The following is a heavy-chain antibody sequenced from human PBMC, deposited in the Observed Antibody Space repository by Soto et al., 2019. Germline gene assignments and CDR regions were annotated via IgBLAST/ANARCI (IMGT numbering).Heavy chain of an antibody. CDR1: GGTFSSYA. V-gene: IGHV1-69*01. J-gene: IGHJ4*02. CDR3: ATCSSTSCWVGVDY. Sequence: QVQLVQSGAEVKKPGSSVKVSCKASGGTFSSYAISWVRQAPGQGLEWMGGIIPIFGTANYPQKFQGRVTITADESTSTAYMELSSLRSEDTAVYYCATCSSTSCWVGVDYWGQGTLVTVSS. CDR2: IIPIFGTA. D-gene: IGHD2-2*01.